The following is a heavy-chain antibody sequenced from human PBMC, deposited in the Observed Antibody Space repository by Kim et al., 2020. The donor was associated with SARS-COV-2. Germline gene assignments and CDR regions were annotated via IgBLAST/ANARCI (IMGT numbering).Heavy chain of an antibody. V-gene: IGHV3-30*04. J-gene: IGHJ4*02. Sequence: GVSLRLSCAASGFTFSSYAMHWVRQAPGKGLEWVAVISYDGSNKYYADSVKGRFTISRDNSKNTLYLQMNSLRAEDTAVYYCARGYDSSGYYPDYWGQGTLVTVSS. CDR2: ISYDGSNK. D-gene: IGHD3-22*01. CDR1: GFTFSSYA. CDR3: ARGYDSSGYYPDY.